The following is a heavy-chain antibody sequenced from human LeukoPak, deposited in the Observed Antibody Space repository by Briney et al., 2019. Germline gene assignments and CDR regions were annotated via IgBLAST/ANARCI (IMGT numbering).Heavy chain of an antibody. D-gene: IGHD7-27*01. V-gene: IGHV4-59*01. Sequence: PSETLSLTCTVSGGSIRSSYWSWFRQPPGKGLEWIGHIYYSGTTSGSTNYNPSLKSQVTISVDTSKNQFSLQVRSVTAADTAVYYCARGSGRYYYYGVDVWGQGTTVTVSS. CDR3: ARGSGRYYYYGVDV. CDR1: GGSIRSSY. J-gene: IGHJ6*02. CDR2: IYYSGTTSGST.